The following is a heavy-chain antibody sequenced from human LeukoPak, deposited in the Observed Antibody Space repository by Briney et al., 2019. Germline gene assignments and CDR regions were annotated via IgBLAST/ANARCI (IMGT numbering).Heavy chain of an antibody. CDR1: GGTFSSYA. CDR3: ARTTYDSSGYYPNFDY. D-gene: IGHD3-22*01. Sequence: GASVKVSCKASGGTFSSYAISWVRQAPGQGLEWMGGIIPIFGTANYAQKFQGRVTITTDESTSTAYMELSSLRSEDTAVYYCARTTYDSSGYYPNFDYWGQGTLVTVSS. J-gene: IGHJ4*02. CDR2: IIPIFGTA. V-gene: IGHV1-69*05.